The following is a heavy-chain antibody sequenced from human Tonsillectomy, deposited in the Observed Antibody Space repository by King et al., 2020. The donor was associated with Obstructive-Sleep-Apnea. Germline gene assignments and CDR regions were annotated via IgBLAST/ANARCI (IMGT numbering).Heavy chain of an antibody. CDR1: GFTFSSYG. Sequence: VQLVESGGGVVQPGRSLRLSCAASGFTFSSYGMHWVRQAPGKGLEWVAVISYDGRNKYYADSVKGRFTISRDNSKNTLYLQMNSLRAEDTAVYYCAREWIQLGLAAYWGQGTLVTVSS. CDR3: AREWIQLGLAAY. CDR2: ISYDGRNK. D-gene: IGHD5-18*01. J-gene: IGHJ4*02. V-gene: IGHV3-30*03.